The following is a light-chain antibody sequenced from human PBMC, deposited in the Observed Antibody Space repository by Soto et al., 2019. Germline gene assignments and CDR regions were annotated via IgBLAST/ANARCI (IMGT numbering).Light chain of an antibody. Sequence: EIVLTQSPGTLSLFPGERATFSCRASQSVSSTYLAWYQQKPCQAPRLLIYGASSRATGIPDRFSGSGSGTDFTLTISRLEPEDSAVYYCQQYGSSPRTFGQGTKVEI. V-gene: IGKV3-20*01. CDR1: QSVSSTY. CDR3: QQYGSSPRT. CDR2: GAS. J-gene: IGKJ1*01.